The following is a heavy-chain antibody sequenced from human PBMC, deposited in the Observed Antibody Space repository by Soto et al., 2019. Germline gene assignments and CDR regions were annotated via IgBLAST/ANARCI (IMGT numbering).Heavy chain of an antibody. CDR1: GYTFTTYF. CDR2: IFPGSGGT. D-gene: IGHD6-25*01. Sequence: QVQLVQSGAEVVKPGASVKVSCKASGYTFTTYFLHWVRQAPGQGLEWLGWIFPGSGGTNYAKKFQGRVTMTRDTSINTAYMELSRLTSDDTAVYYCARAWQRGTDYWGQGALITVSS. CDR3: ARAWQRGTDY. V-gene: IGHV1-2*02. J-gene: IGHJ4*02.